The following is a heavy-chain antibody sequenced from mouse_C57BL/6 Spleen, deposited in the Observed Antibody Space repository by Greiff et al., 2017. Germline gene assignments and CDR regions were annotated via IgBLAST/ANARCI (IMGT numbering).Heavy chain of an antibody. CDR3: ARDAAYGDGDWFAY. Sequence: EVKLVESGGGLVKPGGSLKLSCAASGFTFSSYAMSWVRQTPEKRLEWVATISDGGSYTYYPDNVKGRFTISRDNAKNNLYLQMSHLKSEDTAMYYCARDAAYGDGDWFAYWGQGTLVTVSA. CDR1: GFTFSSYA. V-gene: IGHV5-4*01. J-gene: IGHJ3*01. D-gene: IGHD1-1*01. CDR2: ISDGGSYT.